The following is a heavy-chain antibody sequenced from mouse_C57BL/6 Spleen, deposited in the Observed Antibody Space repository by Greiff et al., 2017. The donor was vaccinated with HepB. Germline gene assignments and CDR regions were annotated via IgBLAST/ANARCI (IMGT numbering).Heavy chain of an antibody. D-gene: IGHD2-1*01. CDR1: GFTFSDYY. J-gene: IGHJ4*01. Sequence: EVQLQESGGGLVQPGGSLKLSCAASGFTFSDYYMYWVRQTPEKRLEWVAYISNGGGSTYYPDTVKGRFTISRDNAKNTLYLQMSRLKSEDTAMYYCARQYYGNFYAMDYWGQGTSVTVSS. CDR3: ARQYYGNFYAMDY. CDR2: ISNGGGST. V-gene: IGHV5-12*01.